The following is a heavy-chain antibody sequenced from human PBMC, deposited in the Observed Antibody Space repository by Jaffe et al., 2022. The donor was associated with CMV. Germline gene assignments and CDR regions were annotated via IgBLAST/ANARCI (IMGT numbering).Heavy chain of an antibody. CDR3: ARHLILEWVTYDY. J-gene: IGHJ4*02. V-gene: IGHV4-39*01. CDR2: IYYSGST. Sequence: QLQLQESGPGLVKPSETLSLTCTVSGGSISSSSYYWGWIRQPPGKGLEWIGSIYYSGSTYYNPSLKSRVTISVDTSKNQFSLKLSSVTAADTAVYYCARHLILEWVTYDYWGQGTLVTVSS. CDR1: GGSISSSSYY. D-gene: IGHD3-3*01.